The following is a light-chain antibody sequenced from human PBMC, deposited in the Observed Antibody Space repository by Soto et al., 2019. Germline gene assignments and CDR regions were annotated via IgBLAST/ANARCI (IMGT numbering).Light chain of an antibody. Sequence: DIVMTQSPDSLAVSLGERATINCKSSQSVLYSSHNKNYLAWYQQKPGQPPKLLIYWASTRESGVPDRFSVSGSGTDFTLTISSLQAEDVAVYYCQQYYNTPQTFGQGTKVEIK. CDR2: WAS. CDR1: QSVLYSSHNKNY. V-gene: IGKV4-1*01. J-gene: IGKJ1*01. CDR3: QQYYNTPQT.